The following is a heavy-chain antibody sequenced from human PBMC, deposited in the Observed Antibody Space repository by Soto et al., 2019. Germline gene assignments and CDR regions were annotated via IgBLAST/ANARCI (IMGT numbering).Heavy chain of an antibody. V-gene: IGHV1-69*02. J-gene: IGHJ6*03. CDR3: ASTVTPYLGYYYYYMDV. Sequence: QVQLVQSGAEVQKPRSSVKVSCKASGGTFSSYTISWVRQAPGQGLEWMGRIIPILGIANYAQKFQGRVTITADKSTSTAYMELSSLRSQDTAVYYCASTVTPYLGYYYYYMDVWGKGTTVTVSS. CDR2: IIPILGIA. D-gene: IGHD4-17*01. CDR1: GGTFSSYT.